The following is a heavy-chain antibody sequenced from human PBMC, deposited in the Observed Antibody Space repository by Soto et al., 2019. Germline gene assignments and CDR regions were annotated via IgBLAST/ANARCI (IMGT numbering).Heavy chain of an antibody. CDR1: GFTFSDYT. V-gene: IGHV3-48*01. Sequence: GGSLRLSCAASGFTFSDYTMTWVRTAPGKGLESVSHISKSGSIIYYADSVKGRFTVSRDNAENSLYLQMNSLRTEDTAVYYCARGRLWFRTLCDYWGQGAPVTVSS. J-gene: IGHJ4*02. CDR3: ARGRLWFRTLCDY. CDR2: ISKSGSII. D-gene: IGHD5-18*01.